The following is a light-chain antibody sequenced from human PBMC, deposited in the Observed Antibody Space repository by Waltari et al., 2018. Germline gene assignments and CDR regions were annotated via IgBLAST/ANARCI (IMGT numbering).Light chain of an antibody. CDR2: FDE. CDR3: QVWDTSGAV. Sequence: SYVLTQPPSVSVAPGTAARITCGGATIGSKSVHWYQHKPGQAPVLVISFDEDRPSGIPDRISGSNSANTATLTITGVEAGDEADYYCQVWDTSGAVFGGGTKLTVL. V-gene: IGLV3-21*01. J-gene: IGLJ2*01. CDR1: TIGSKS.